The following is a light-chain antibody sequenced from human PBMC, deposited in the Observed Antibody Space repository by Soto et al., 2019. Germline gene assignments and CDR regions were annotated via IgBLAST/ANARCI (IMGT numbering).Light chain of an antibody. CDR2: DVS. CDR1: SSDVGGYNY. J-gene: IGLJ1*01. Sequence: QAASVSGSPGQSITISCTGTSSDVGGYNYVSWYQQHPGKAPKLMIYDVSNRPSGVSNRFSGSKSDNTASLTISGLQAEDEADYYCSSYTSSSTLLYVFGTGTKLTVL. CDR3: SSYTSSSTLLYV. V-gene: IGLV2-14*01.